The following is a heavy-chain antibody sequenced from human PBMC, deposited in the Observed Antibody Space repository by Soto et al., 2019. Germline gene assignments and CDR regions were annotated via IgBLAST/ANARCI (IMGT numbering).Heavy chain of an antibody. CDR1: RDTFNKYA. V-gene: IGHV1-69*01. D-gene: IGHD3-16*01. CDR2: IIPIFSSR. CDR3: ARGETYLGV. J-gene: IGHJ6*02. Sequence: QVQLVQSGAEVKKPGSSVKVSCKTSRDTFNKYAFNWVRQAPGQGLEWMGWIIPIFSSRNYAEKFQGRVTITADDSPSTAYIELRSLRFEDTAVYYCARGETYLGVWGQGTTVTVSS.